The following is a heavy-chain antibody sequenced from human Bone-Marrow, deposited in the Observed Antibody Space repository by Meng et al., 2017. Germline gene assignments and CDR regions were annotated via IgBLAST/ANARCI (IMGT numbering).Heavy chain of an antibody. CDR2: IYYSGST. Sequence: LRASGHGWITLSRTLVLTCTVSGGSISSSSYYWGWIRQPPGKGLEWIGSIYYSGSTYYNPSLKSRVTISVDTSKNQFSLKLSSVTAADTAVYXCARDCPXXFRWFDPWGQGTLVTVSS. CDR1: GGSISSSSYY. CDR3: ARDCPXXFRWFDP. J-gene: IGHJ5*02. V-gene: IGHV4-39*07.